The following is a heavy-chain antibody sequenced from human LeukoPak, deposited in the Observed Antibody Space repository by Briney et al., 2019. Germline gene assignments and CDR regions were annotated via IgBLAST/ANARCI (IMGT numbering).Heavy chain of an antibody. V-gene: IGHV4-59*01. CDR3: ARVGTRGYVFGWFDP. J-gene: IGHJ5*02. CDR2: IYYSGST. Sequence: SETLSLTCTVSGGSISSYYWSWIRQPPGKGLEWIGYIYYSGSTNYNPSLKSRVTISVDTSKNQFSLKLSSVTAADTAVYYCARVGTRGYVFGWFDPWGQGTLVTVSS. CDR1: GGSISSYY. D-gene: IGHD2-15*01.